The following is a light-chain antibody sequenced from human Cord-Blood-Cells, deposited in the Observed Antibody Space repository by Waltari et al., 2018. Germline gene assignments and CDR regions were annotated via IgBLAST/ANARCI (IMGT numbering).Light chain of an antibody. CDR1: QSISSY. CDR2: AAS. V-gene: IGKV1-39*01. Sequence: DIQMTQSPSSLSASVGDSVTITCRASQSISSYLNWYQQKPGNAPKLLIYAASSLQSGVPSRFSGSGSGTDFTLTISSLQPEDFATYYCQQSYSTPFTFGPGTKVDIK. CDR3: QQSYSTPFT. J-gene: IGKJ3*01.